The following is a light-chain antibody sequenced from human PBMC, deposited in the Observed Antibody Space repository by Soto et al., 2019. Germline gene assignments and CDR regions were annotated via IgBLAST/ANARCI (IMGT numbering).Light chain of an antibody. CDR1: QTISIF. V-gene: IGKV1-39*01. CDR2: TAS. CDR3: QQSYSTPIT. J-gene: IGKJ5*01. Sequence: DIQMTQSPSTLSASVGDRVTITCRASQTISIFLNWYQHKPGKPPTLLIYTASSLQSGVPSRFSGSGSGTDFTLTISSLQPEDFSTYYCQQSYSTPITFGQGTRRAIK.